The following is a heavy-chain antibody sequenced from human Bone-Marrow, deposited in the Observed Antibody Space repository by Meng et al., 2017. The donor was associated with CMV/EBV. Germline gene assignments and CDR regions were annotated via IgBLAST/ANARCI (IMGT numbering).Heavy chain of an antibody. V-gene: IGHV3-33*06. D-gene: IGHD4-23*01. CDR2: IWYDGTKE. CDR1: RYTFSSHG. Sequence: ASRYTFSSHGMHWVRQAPGRGLEWVALIWYDGTKENYADSVKGRFTISRDDSKNTLYLQMNSLRAEDTAVYYCAKDLSFGGNWFDPWGQGTLVTVSS. J-gene: IGHJ5*02. CDR3: AKDLSFGGNWFDP.